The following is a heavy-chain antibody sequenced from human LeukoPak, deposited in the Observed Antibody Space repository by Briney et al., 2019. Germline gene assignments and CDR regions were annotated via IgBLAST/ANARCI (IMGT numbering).Heavy chain of an antibody. J-gene: IGHJ5*02. Sequence: ASVKVSCKASGYTFTSYYMHWVRQAPGQGLEWMGIINPSGGSTSYAQKFQGRVTMTRDTSTSTVYMELSSLRSEDTAVYYCARASCSSTSCYTSWFDPWGLGTLVTVSS. CDR1: GYTFTSYY. D-gene: IGHD2-2*02. V-gene: IGHV1-46*01. CDR3: ARASCSSTSCYTSWFDP. CDR2: INPSGGST.